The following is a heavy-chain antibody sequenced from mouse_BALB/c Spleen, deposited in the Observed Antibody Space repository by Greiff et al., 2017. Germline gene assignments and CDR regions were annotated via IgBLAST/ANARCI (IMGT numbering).Heavy chain of an antibody. CDR3: TRGGLRAWFAY. D-gene: IGHD2-4*01. Sequence: LQQPGSELVRPGASVKLSCKASGYTFTSYWMHWVKQRPGQGLEWIGNIYPGSGSTNYDEKFKSKATLTVDTSSSTAYMQLSSLTSEDSAVYYCTRGGLRAWFAYWGQGTLVTVSA. CDR2: IYPGSGST. CDR1: GYTFTSYW. V-gene: IGHV1S22*01. J-gene: IGHJ3*01.